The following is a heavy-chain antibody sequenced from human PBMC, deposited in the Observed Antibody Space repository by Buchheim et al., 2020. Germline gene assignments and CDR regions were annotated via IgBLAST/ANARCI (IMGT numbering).Heavy chain of an antibody. CDR3: AREVGQVVAPQEDYYYYYGMDV. D-gene: IGHD2-15*01. V-gene: IGHV4-31*03. Sequence: QVQLQESGPGLVRPSPTLSLTCNVSGAPIISGVYFWCCIRQHPGKGLEWIGYIYHSGSTYYNPSLNSRFTLSVHPSNNQFSLKLSSVTAADTAVYYCAREVGQVVAPQEDYYYYYGMDVWGQGTT. CDR1: GAPIISGVYF. CDR2: IYHSGST. J-gene: IGHJ6*02.